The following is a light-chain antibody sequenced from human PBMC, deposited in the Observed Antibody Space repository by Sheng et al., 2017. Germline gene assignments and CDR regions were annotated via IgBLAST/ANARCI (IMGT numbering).Light chain of an antibody. V-gene: IGLV3-21*02. J-gene: IGLJ2*01. CDR3: QVFDGRGGRVV. CDR2: ADA. Sequence: SYVLTQPPSVSVAPGQTARITCGGDDIEDRNVQWYQQRPGQAPVLVVYADADRPSGIPERFSGSHSGSTATLTVSRVEAGDEADYYCQVFDGRGGRVVFGGGTKLTVL. CDR1: DIEDRN.